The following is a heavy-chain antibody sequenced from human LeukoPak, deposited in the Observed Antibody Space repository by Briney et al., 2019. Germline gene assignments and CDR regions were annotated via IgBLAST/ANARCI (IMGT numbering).Heavy chain of an antibody. J-gene: IGHJ6*04. CDR3: AREGLTMVRGADV. Sequence: GGSLRLSCAASGFTLSSNYMSWVRQAPGKGLEWVSVIYSGGSTYYADSVKGRFTISRDKSKNTVYLQMNSLRAEDTAVYYCAREGLTMVRGADVWGKGTTVTVSS. D-gene: IGHD3-10*01. CDR1: GFTLSSNY. V-gene: IGHV3-53*01. CDR2: IYSGGST.